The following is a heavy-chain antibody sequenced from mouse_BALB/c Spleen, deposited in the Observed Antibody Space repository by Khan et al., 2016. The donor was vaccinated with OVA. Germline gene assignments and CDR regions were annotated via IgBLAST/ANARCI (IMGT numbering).Heavy chain of an antibody. D-gene: IGHD1-1*01. V-gene: IGHV1S81*02. CDR1: GYTFTSYW. CDR2: TNPTNGRT. Sequence: QVQLQQSGAELVKAGASVKMSCKASGYTFTSYWMHWVKQRLGQGLEWFAETNPTNGRTYYNEKFRSKATLTVDKYSSTAYMLLSGPTFEYSEVYYSARVQKIVATYIDYWGQGTTLTVSA. CDR3: ARVQKIVATYIDY. J-gene: IGHJ2*01.